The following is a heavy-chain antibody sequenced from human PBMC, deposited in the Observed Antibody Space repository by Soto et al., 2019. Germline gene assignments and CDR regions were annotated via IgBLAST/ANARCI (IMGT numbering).Heavy chain of an antibody. J-gene: IGHJ4*02. CDR2: IYSGGST. CDR1: GFTVSSNY. D-gene: IGHD6-6*01. V-gene: IGHV3-53*01. CDR3: ARQLVVWAPFDY. Sequence: EVQLLESGGGLIQPGGSLRLSCAASGFTVSSNYMSRVRQAPGKGLEWVSVIYSGGSTYYADSVKGRFTISRDNSKNTLYLQMNSLRAEDTAVYYCARQLVVWAPFDYWGQGTLVTVSS.